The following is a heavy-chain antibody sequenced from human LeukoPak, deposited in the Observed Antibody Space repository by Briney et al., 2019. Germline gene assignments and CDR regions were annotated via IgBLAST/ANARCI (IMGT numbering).Heavy chain of an antibody. Sequence: PGGSPRLSCAASGFTFSSYAMSWVRQAPGKGLEWVSAISGSGGSTYYADSVKGRFTISRDNSKNTLYLQMNSLRAEDTAVYYCAKSVSSVTTESDYWGQGTLVTVSS. CDR1: GFTFSSYA. J-gene: IGHJ4*02. CDR3: AKSVSSVTTESDY. V-gene: IGHV3-23*01. CDR2: ISGSGGST. D-gene: IGHD4-11*01.